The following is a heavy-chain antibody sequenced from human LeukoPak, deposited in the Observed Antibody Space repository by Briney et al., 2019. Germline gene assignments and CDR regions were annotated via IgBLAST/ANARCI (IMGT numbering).Heavy chain of an antibody. V-gene: IGHV3-66*01. Sequence: GGSLRLSCAASGFTVSSNYMSWVRQAPGKGLEWVSVIYSGGSTYYADSVKGRFTISRDNSKNTLYLQMNSLRAEDTAVYYCAKDDYYDTSGYRDWGQGTLVTVSS. J-gene: IGHJ4*02. CDR2: IYSGGST. CDR3: AKDDYYDTSGYRD. CDR1: GFTVSSNY. D-gene: IGHD3-22*01.